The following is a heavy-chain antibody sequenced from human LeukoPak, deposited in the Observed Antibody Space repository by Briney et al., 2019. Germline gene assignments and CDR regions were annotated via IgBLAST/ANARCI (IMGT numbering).Heavy chain of an antibody. CDR3: ATIRRGYCSSTSCYRGYFDY. Sequence: PGGSLRLSCAASGFTFSSYAMSWVRQAPGEGLEWVSAISGSGGSTYYADSVKGRFTISRDNSKNTLYLQMNSLRAEDTAVYYCATIRRGYCSSTSCYRGYFDYWGQGTLVTVSS. CDR1: GFTFSSYA. V-gene: IGHV3-23*01. J-gene: IGHJ4*02. CDR2: ISGSGGST. D-gene: IGHD2-2*01.